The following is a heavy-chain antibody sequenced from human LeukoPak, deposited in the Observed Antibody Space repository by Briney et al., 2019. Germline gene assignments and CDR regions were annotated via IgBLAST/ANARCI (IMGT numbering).Heavy chain of an antibody. J-gene: IGHJ4*02. CDR2: IWYDGSNK. V-gene: IGHV3-33*01. CDR3: AREYYDILTGQGGFDY. CDR1: GFPFNTYA. D-gene: IGHD3-9*01. Sequence: GGSLRLSCAASGFPFNTYAMHWVRQAPGEGLEWVALIWYDGSNKYYAESVKGRFTISRDNAKNSLYLQMNSLRAEDTAVYYCAREYYDILTGQGGFDYWGQGTLVTVSS.